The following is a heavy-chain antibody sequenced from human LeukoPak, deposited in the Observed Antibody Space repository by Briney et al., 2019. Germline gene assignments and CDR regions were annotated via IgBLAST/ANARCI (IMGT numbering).Heavy chain of an antibody. J-gene: IGHJ4*02. Sequence: ASVKVSCKASGYTFTGYYMHWVRQAPGQGLEWMGWINPNSGGTNYAQKFQGRVTMTRDTSISTAYMELSRLRSDDTAVYYCATTIPRIVGVSPFDYWGQGTLVTVSS. CDR1: GYTFTGYY. D-gene: IGHD1-26*01. CDR2: INPNSGGT. CDR3: ATTIPRIVGVSPFDY. V-gene: IGHV1-2*02.